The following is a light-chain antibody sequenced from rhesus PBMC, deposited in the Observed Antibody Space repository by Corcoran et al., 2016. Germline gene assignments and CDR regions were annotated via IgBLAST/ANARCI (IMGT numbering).Light chain of an antibody. J-gene: IGKJ3*01. V-gene: IGKV1-74*01. Sequence: DIQMTQSPSALSAFVGDRVTITCRASENVNNYLNWYQQKPGKAPTLLIYAAFSLQTGVSSRFSGCGSGTAYTLTIRRLQPEDVATYYCQLNYGTPFTFVPGTKLDI. CDR1: ENVNNY. CDR2: AAF. CDR3: QLNYGTPFT.